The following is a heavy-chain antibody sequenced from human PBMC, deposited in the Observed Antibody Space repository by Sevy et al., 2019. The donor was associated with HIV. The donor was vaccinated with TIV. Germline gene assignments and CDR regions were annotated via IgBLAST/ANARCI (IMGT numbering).Heavy chain of an antibody. CDR1: GGSISSYF. CDR2: IYFTGNT. Sequence: SEILSLTCSVSGGSISSYFWTWVRQSPGKGLEWIGNIYFTGNTDYSASTKSRVTLSLDTSKSQFSLTLKSVTAADTAIYFCARDSATRPRVLDYWGQGTLVTVSS. V-gene: IGHV4-59*01. CDR3: ARDSATRPRVLDY. J-gene: IGHJ4*02. D-gene: IGHD6-6*01.